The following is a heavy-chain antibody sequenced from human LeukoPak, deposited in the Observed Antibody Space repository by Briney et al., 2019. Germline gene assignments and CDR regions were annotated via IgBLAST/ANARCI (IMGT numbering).Heavy chain of an antibody. CDR2: INPNSGGT. D-gene: IGHD3-3*01. Sequence: ASVKVSCKASGYTFTGYYMHWVRQAPGQGLEWMGWINPNSGGTNYAQKLQGRVTMTTDTSTSTAYMELRSLRSDDTAVYYCARDPRRFLEWLYSSGYGENYFDYWGQGTLVTVSS. CDR1: GYTFTGYY. CDR3: ARDPRRFLEWLYSSGYGENYFDY. J-gene: IGHJ4*02. V-gene: IGHV1-2*02.